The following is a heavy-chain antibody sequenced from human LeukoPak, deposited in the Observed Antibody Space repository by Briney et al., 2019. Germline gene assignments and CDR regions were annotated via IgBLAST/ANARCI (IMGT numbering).Heavy chain of an antibody. D-gene: IGHD6-13*01. J-gene: IGHJ4*02. V-gene: IGHV4-59*01. CDR2: VFDSGGT. CDR3: ARGYSSSWNYFDY. CDR1: GGSISNYW. Sequence: PSETLSLTCTVSGGSISNYWWSWIRQPPGKGLEWIGYVFDSGGTNYDPSLKSRVTITVDTSKKQFSLKLSSVTAADTAVYYCARGYSSSWNYFDYWGQGTLVTVSS.